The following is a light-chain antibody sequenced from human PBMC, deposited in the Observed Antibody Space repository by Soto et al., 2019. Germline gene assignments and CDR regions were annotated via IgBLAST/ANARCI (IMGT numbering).Light chain of an antibody. V-gene: IGKV3-20*01. CDR1: QNIKSNY. Sequence: ESVLTQSPGTLSLSPGERATLSCRGSQNIKSNYLAWYRQNPGQAPRLLIYGASNRAAGVPDRFSGSGSGTDFTLTSTRLEPEDFAVYYCQQYGTSLRGTFGQGTKVEIK. CDR3: QQYGTSLRGT. J-gene: IGKJ1*01. CDR2: GAS.